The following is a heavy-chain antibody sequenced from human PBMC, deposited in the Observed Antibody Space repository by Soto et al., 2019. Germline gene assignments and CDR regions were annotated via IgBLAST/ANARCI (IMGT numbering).Heavy chain of an antibody. CDR2: ISSSGSTI. V-gene: IGHV3-48*03. CDR3: ARDRKVSDFWSGYTFDY. Sequence: GGSLRLSCAASGFTFSSYEMNWVRQAPGKGLEWVSYISSSGSTIYYADSVKGRFTISRDNAKNSLYLQMNSLSAEDTAVYYCARDRKVSDFWSGYTFDYWGQGTLVTVSS. J-gene: IGHJ4*02. CDR1: GFTFSSYE. D-gene: IGHD3-3*01.